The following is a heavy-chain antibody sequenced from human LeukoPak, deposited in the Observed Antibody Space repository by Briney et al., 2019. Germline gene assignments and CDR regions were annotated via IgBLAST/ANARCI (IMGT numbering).Heavy chain of an antibody. CDR3: ARGSLYDFSSGYQGYYYGTDV. V-gene: IGHV1-8*01. CDR2: MNLNMGDT. CDR1: GDAFTSDD. J-gene: IGHJ6*02. D-gene: IGHD3-3*01. Sequence: GSVKVSCKASGDAFTSDDINGGCQATGRGHEWMGWMNLNMGDTGYAQKFQGRVTMTRNTSISTAYMELSSLRSEDTAVYYCARGSLYDFSSGYQGYYYGTDVWGQGTTVTVSS.